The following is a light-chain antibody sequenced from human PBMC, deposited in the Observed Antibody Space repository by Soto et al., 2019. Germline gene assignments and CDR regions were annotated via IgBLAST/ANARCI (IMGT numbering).Light chain of an antibody. CDR1: NSNIGADYA. J-gene: IGLJ1*01. Sequence: QSVLTQPPSVSGAPGQRVTISCTGSNSNIGADYAVHWYQHLPGTAPKLLLTGDTSRPSGVPDRFSGSKSGKRASLTISGLQAEDEADYYCSSYRSSTTPYVFGTGTKVTVL. CDR2: GDT. CDR3: SSYRSSTTPYV. V-gene: IGLV1-40*01.